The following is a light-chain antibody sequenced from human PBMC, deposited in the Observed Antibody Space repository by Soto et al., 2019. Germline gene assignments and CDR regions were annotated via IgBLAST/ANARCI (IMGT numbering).Light chain of an antibody. CDR2: GAS. J-gene: IGKJ1*01. CDR1: QSVSSN. V-gene: IGKV3-15*01. Sequence: EIVMTQSPATLSVSPGERATLSCRASQSVSSNLAWYQQKPGQAPRLLIYGASTRATGIPARFSGRGSGTEFTLSISGLQCEDSAVYYSQQYNNWPPWTFGQETKVEIK. CDR3: QQYNNWPPWT.